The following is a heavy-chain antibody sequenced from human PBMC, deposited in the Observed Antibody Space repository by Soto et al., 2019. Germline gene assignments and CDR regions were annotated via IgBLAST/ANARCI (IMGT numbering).Heavy chain of an antibody. CDR1: GFTFNTYD. V-gene: IGHV3-21*01. D-gene: IGHD2-21*01. J-gene: IGHJ5*02. CDR2: ITTSSAYI. Sequence: EVQLVESEGGLVKPGGSLRLSCAASGFTFNTYDMNWVRQAPGKGLEWVSSITTSSAYIYYADSLKGRIIISRDNAKNSLFLQMNSLRAEDTAVYYCVRSGTARLLRHSWFDTWGQGTLVTVSS. CDR3: VRSGTARLLRHSWFDT.